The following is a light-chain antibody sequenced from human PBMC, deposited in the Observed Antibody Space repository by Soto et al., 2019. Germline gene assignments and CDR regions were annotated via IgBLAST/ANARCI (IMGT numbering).Light chain of an antibody. CDR1: SSDVGGYNY. V-gene: IGLV2-14*01. J-gene: IGLJ1*01. Sequence: QSALTQPASVSGSPGQSIAISCSGTSSDVGGYNYVSWYQQPPGRAPKLLIYEVSYRPSGVSNRFSASKSGNTASLTISGLQADDEADYYCSSYTSSSTLLFGTGTKLTVL. CDR3: SSYTSSSTLL. CDR2: EVS.